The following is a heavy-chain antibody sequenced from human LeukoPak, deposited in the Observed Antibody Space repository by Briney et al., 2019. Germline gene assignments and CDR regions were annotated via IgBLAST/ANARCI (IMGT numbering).Heavy chain of an antibody. CDR1: GGSFSGYY. D-gene: IGHD3-3*01. CDR2: INHSGST. J-gene: IGHJ6*02. CDR3: ARGRGDYDFWSGYYSNPTSYYYGMDV. V-gene: IGHV4-34*01. Sequence: SETLFLTCAVYGGSFSGYYWSWIRQPPGKGLEWIGEINHSGSTNYNPSLKSRVTISVDTSKNQFSLKLSSVTAADTAVYYCARGRGDYDFWSGYYSNPTSYYYGMDVWGQGTTVTVSS.